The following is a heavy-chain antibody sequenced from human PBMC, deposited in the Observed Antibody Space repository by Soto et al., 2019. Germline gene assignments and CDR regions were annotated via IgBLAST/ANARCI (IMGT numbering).Heavy chain of an antibody. CDR2: IYYSGST. Sequence: QLQLQESGPGLVKPSETLSLTCTVSGGSISSSSYYWGWIRQPPGQGLEWIGRIYYSGSTYYNPSLKSRVTISVDTSKNQFSLKLSSVTAADTAVYYCARQAVPYYDFWSGYWGRDFDYWGQGTLVTVSS. D-gene: IGHD3-3*01. CDR1: GGSISSSSYY. V-gene: IGHV4-39*01. J-gene: IGHJ4*02. CDR3: ARQAVPYYDFWSGYWGRDFDY.